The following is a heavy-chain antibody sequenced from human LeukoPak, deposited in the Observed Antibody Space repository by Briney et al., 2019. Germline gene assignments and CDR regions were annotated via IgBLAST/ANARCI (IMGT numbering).Heavy chain of an antibody. CDR1: AGSISDYY. D-gene: IGHD3-9*01. V-gene: IGHV4-59*01. CDR3: ATMIYDMLTGYRPLDF. J-gene: IGHJ4*02. Sequence: SETLSLTCTVSAGSISDYYWNWIRQSPGKGLEWIGYVSDTGNTKHNPSLTSRLSLSVDTSKNRFSLKLTSVTTADSAVYYCATMIYDMLTGYRPLDFWGRGTLVTVSS. CDR2: VSDTGNT.